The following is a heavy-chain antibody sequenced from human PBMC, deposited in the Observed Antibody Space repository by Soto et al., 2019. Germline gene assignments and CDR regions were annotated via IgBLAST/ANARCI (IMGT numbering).Heavy chain of an antibody. J-gene: IGHJ3*02. V-gene: IGHV1-69*13. CDR2: IIPIFGTA. CDR1: GGTFSSYA. CDR3: ARGLIAGYSSGLDGHDAFDI. Sequence: GASVKVSCKASGGTFSSYAISWVRQAPGQGLEWMGGIIPIFGTANYAQKFQGRVTITADESTSTAYMELSSLRSEDTAVYYCARGLIAGYSSGLDGHDAFDIWGQGTMVTVSS. D-gene: IGHD6-19*01.